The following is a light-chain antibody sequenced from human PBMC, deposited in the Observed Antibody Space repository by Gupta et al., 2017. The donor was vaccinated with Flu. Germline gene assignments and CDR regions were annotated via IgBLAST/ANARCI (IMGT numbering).Light chain of an antibody. Sequence: NFILTQPHSVSESTGTTVNISCTRSSGKLASKYVQWYPQRPGRSPTPVIYEYHQRPSGFPYRCSGSIDCSSNASSRTISARKTEDGADYYLQSEEGGDVVAFGGGTKLTVL. J-gene: IGLJ2*01. CDR2: EYH. V-gene: IGLV6-57*01. CDR1: SGKLASKY. CDR3: QSEEGGDVVA.